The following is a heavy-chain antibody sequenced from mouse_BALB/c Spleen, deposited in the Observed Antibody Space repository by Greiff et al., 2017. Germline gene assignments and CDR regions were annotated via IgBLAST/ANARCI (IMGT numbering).Heavy chain of an antibody. CDR2: ISSGGSYT. D-gene: IGHD2-1*01. CDR3: AIYYGNYFAY. CDR1: GFTFSSYA. Sequence: EVQLVESGGGLVKPGGSLKLSCAASGFTFSSYAMSWVRQSPEKRLEWVAEISSGGSYTYYPDTVTGRFTISRDNAKNTLYLEMSSLRSEDTAMYYCAIYYGNYFAYWGQGTLVTVSA. J-gene: IGHJ3*01. V-gene: IGHV5-9-4*01.